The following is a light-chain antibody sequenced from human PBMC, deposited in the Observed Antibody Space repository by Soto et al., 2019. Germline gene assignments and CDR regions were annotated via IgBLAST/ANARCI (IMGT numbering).Light chain of an antibody. Sequence: QSVLTQPPSGSGAPGQRVAISCTGSSSNIGAGFDVHWYQQLPGTAPKLLIYANTNRPSGVPDRFSGSKSGTSASLAITGLQAEDDADYYCQSYDSSLSGVIFGGGTKVTVL. CDR1: SSNIGAGFD. CDR2: ANT. J-gene: IGLJ2*01. CDR3: QSYDSSLSGVI. V-gene: IGLV1-40*01.